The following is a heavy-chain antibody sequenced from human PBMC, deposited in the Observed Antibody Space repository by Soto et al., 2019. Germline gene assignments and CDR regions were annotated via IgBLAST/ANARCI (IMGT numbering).Heavy chain of an antibody. Sequence: LRLSCAASGFTFSSYGMHWVRQAPGKGLEWVAVIWYDGSNKYYADSVKGRFTISRDNSKNTLYLQMNSLRAEDTAVYYCARDPSDFWSGYGYFDYWGQVTLVTVPQ. CDR2: IWYDGSNK. CDR1: GFTFSSYG. J-gene: IGHJ4*02. D-gene: IGHD3-3*01. CDR3: ARDPSDFWSGYGYFDY. V-gene: IGHV3-33*01.